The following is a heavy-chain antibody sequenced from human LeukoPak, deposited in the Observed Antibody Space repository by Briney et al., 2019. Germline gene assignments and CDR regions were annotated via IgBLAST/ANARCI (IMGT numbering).Heavy chain of an antibody. CDR1: GFTFSSYS. J-gene: IGHJ4*02. V-gene: IGHV3-21*01. CDR3: VTSGCSGATCYFYFDY. Sequence: PGGSLRLSCAASGFTFSSYSMNWVRQAPGKGLEWVSSINHSGTKMYYADSVKGRFTISRDNAKNSLFLQMNSLRPEDTAVYYCVTSGCSGATCYFYFDYWGQGTLVTVSS. D-gene: IGHD2-15*01. CDR2: INHSGTKM.